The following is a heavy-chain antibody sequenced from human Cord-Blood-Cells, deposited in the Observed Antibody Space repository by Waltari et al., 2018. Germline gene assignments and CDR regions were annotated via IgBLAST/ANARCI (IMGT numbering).Heavy chain of an antibody. CDR1: GYTYTSYD. CDR2: MNPNSGNT. J-gene: IGHJ6*03. CDR3: ARGVYYYYYMDV. Sequence: QVPLVQSGAEVKKPGASVKVSCKASGYTYTSYDTNSVRQATGQGLEWMGWMNPNSGNTGYAQKFQGRVTITRNTSISTAYMELSSLRSEDTAVYYCARGVYYYYYMDVWGKGTTVTVSS. V-gene: IGHV1-8*03.